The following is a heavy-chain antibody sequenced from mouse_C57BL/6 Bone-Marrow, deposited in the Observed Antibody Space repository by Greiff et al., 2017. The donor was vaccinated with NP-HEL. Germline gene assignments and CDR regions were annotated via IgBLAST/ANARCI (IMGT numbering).Heavy chain of an antibody. CDR2: IYPRSGNT. Sequence: VQVVESGAELARPGASVKLSCKASGYTFTSYGISWVKQRTGQGLEWIGEIYPRSGNTYYNEKFKGKATLTADKSSSTAYVELRSLTSEDSAVYFCASGDIFDYDVGTSLFAYWGQGTLVTVSA. J-gene: IGHJ3*01. CDR3: ASGDIFDYDVGTSLFAY. D-gene: IGHD2-4*01. V-gene: IGHV1-81*01. CDR1: GYTFTSYG.